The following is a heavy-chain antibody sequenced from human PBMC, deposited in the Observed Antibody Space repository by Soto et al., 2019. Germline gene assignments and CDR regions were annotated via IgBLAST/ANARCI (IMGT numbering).Heavy chain of an antibody. V-gene: IGHV1-69*13. CDR3: ARVSIALAGSPPYYYYYGMDV. Sequence: SVKGSFKASGGTFSSSAISWVRQAPGQGLEWTGGIIPIFGAANYAQKFQGRVTITADESTSTASMELSSLRSEDTAVYYCARVSIALAGSPPYYYYYGMDVWGQGTTVTVSS. D-gene: IGHD6-19*01. J-gene: IGHJ6*02. CDR2: IIPIFGAA. CDR1: GGTFSSSA.